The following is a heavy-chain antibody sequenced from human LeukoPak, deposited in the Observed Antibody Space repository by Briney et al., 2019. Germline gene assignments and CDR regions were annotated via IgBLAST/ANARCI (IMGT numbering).Heavy chain of an antibody. J-gene: IGHJ4*02. V-gene: IGHV1-3*01. CDR2: INGGNGNT. CDR1: GYTFTNYA. CDR3: ASTGYSSSWYGVFDY. D-gene: IGHD6-13*01. Sequence: GASVMVSCKASGYTFTNYAMHWVRQAPGQRLEWMGWINGGNGNTKHAQKFQGRVTITRDTSASTAYMELSSLRSEDTAVYYCASTGYSSSWYGVFDYWGQGTLVTVSS.